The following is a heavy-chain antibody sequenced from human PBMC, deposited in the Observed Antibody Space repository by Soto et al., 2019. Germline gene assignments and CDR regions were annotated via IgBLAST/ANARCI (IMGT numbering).Heavy chain of an antibody. CDR3: ALAIDSEVNWFDP. J-gene: IGHJ5*02. Sequence: QVQLQESGPGLVKPSETLSLTCTVSGGSVSSGSYYWSWIRQPPGKGLEWIGYIYYSGSTNYNPSLTSRVTIPVDTSKNQFSLKLSSVTAADTAVYYCALAIDSEVNWFDPWGQGTLVTVSS. CDR2: IYYSGST. V-gene: IGHV4-61*01. CDR1: GGSVSSGSYY.